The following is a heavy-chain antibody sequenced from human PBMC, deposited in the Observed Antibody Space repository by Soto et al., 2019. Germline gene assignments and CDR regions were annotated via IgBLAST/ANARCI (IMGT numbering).Heavy chain of an antibody. CDR3: ARKYYYDSSGHDDY. Sequence: QVQLVESGGGVVQPGRSLRLSCAASGFTFSSYAMHWVRQAPGKGLEWVAVISYDGSNKYYADSVKGRFTISRDNSKNTLYLQMNSLRAEDTAVYYCARKYYYDSSGHDDYWGQGTLVTVSS. V-gene: IGHV3-30-3*01. CDR2: ISYDGSNK. CDR1: GFTFSSYA. J-gene: IGHJ4*02. D-gene: IGHD3-22*01.